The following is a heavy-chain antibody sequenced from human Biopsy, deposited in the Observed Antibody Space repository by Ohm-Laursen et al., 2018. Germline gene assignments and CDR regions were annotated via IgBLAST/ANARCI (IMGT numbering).Heavy chain of an antibody. Sequence: GASVKVSCKVSGYTLTELPIHWVRQAGGKGLEWMGGFDREERKTVYAEKFQGRVTMTEDTSTDTVYMEVTSLRSDDTAVYYCATGPYYDTRFYYNVRPFDFWGQGTLVTVSS. CDR3: ATGPYYDTRFYYNVRPFDF. V-gene: IGHV1-24*01. CDR2: FDREERKT. CDR1: GYTLTELP. D-gene: IGHD3-10*01. J-gene: IGHJ4*02.